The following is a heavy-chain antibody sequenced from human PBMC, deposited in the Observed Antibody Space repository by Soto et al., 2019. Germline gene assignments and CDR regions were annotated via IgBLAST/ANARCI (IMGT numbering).Heavy chain of an antibody. CDR2: ISWNSGSI. CDR3: AKDLSIAVAGTDY. J-gene: IGHJ4*02. Sequence: SLRLSCAASGFTFDDYAMHWVRQAPGKGLEWVSGISWNSGSIGYADSVKGRFTISRDNAKNSLYPQMNSLRAEDTALYYCAKDLSIAVAGTDYWGQGTLVTVSS. CDR1: GFTFDDYA. V-gene: IGHV3-9*01. D-gene: IGHD6-19*01.